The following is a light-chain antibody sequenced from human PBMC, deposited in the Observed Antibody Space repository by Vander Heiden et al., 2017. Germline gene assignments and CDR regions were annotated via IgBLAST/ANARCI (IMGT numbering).Light chain of an antibody. J-gene: IGKJ5*01. V-gene: IGKV2-28*01. Sequence: DIVMPHSPLSLAVTPGEPASISCRSSQSLLNSNGYNYLDWYLQKPGQAPQLLIYLGSNRASGVPDRFSGSGSGTDFTLKISRVEAEDVGVYYCMQALQTPITFGQGTRLEIK. CDR3: MQALQTPIT. CDR1: QSLLNSNGYNY. CDR2: LGS.